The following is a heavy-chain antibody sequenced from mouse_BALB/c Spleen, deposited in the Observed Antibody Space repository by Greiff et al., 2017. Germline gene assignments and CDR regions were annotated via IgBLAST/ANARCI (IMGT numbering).Heavy chain of an antibody. Sequence: EVQGVESGGGLVQPGGSLKLSCAASGFTFSSYGMSWVRQTPDKRLELVATINSNGGSTYYPDSVKGRFTISRDNAKNTLYLQMSSLKSEDTAMYYCARDLYYGNYYYAMDYWGQGTSVTVSS. CDR1: GFTFSSYG. CDR2: INSNGGST. CDR3: ARDLYYGNYYYAMDY. J-gene: IGHJ4*01. D-gene: IGHD2-1*01. V-gene: IGHV5-6-3*01.